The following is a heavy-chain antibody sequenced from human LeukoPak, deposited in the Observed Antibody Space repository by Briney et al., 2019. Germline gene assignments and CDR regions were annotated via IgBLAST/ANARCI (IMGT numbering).Heavy chain of an antibody. CDR1: GFPFGSYA. J-gene: IGHJ4*02. D-gene: IGHD3-9*01. CDR3: AKQYFDLLPYFDD. CDR2: IAVSGGTI. V-gene: IGHV3-23*01. Sequence: GGFLRLSCAASGFPFGSYAMSWVRQAPGKGLEWVSTIAVSGGTIYYADSVKGRFTISRDNSKNTLYLQMSSLRAEDTAVYYCAKQYFDLLPYFDDWGQGTLVTVSS.